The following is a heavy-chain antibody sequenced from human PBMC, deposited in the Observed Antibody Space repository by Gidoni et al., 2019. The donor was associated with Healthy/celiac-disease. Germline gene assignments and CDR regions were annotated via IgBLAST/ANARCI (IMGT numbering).Heavy chain of an antibody. D-gene: IGHD3-10*01. CDR1: GGSFSGYY. CDR3: ARGGYGSGSYYEIFDY. CDR2: INHSGST. V-gene: IGHV4-34*01. J-gene: IGHJ4*02. Sequence: QVQLQQWGAGLLKPSEPLSLTCAVYGGSFSGYYWSWIRQPPGKGLEWIGEINHSGSTNYNPSLKSRVTISVDTSKNQFSLKLSSVTAADTAVYYCARGGYGSGSYYEIFDYWGQGTLVTVSS.